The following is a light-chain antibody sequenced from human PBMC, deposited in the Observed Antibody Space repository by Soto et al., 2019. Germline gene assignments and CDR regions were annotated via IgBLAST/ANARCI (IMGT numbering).Light chain of an antibody. CDR1: QSVLYSSNNKNY. CDR2: WAS. Sequence: DIVMTQSPDSLAVSLGERASINCKSSQSVLYSSNNKNYLAWYQQKPGQPPKLLIYWASTRVSGLPDRFSGSGSGTDFTLIISSLQAEDVAGDYCQQYYTTPLTCGGGTKVEIK. V-gene: IGKV4-1*01. J-gene: IGKJ4*01. CDR3: QQYYTTPLT.